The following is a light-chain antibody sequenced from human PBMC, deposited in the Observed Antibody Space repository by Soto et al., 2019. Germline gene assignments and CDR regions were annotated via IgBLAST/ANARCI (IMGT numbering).Light chain of an antibody. Sequence: EIVMTQSPATLSVSPGERATLSCRASQSVNIYLAWYQQKPGQAPRLLIFGASYRATGIPARFSGSGSGTDFTLTITRLEPEDFAMYYCQRYDSFRTFGQGTKVDIK. V-gene: IGKV3D-15*01. J-gene: IGKJ1*01. CDR2: GAS. CDR1: QSVNIY. CDR3: QRYDSFRT.